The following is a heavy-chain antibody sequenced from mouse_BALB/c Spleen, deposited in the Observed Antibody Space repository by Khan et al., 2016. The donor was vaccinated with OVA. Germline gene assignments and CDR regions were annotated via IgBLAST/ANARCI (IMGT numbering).Heavy chain of an antibody. CDR3: ARLKDI. V-gene: IGHV2-9*02. Sequence: MQLQQSGPGLVAPSQSLSITCTVSGFSLTSYGVHWVRQPPGKGLEWLGVIWAGGSTNYNSALMSRLSICKDNSKSKVFSKMNSPQTDDTSMYYCARLKDIWGQGTTVTVSS. CDR2: IWAGGST. CDR1: GFSLTSYG. J-gene: IGHJ2*01.